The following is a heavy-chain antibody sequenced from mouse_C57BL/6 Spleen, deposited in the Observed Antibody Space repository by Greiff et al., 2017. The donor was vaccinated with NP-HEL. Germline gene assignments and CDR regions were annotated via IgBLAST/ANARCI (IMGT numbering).Heavy chain of an antibody. CDR2: IYPRDGST. J-gene: IGHJ4*01. V-gene: IGHV1-78*01. CDR3: ASSECYDGYYDAMDY. Sequence: VQLQQSDAELVKPGASVKISCKVSGYTFTDHTIHWMKQRPEQGLEWIGYIYPRDGSTKYNEKFKGKATLTADKSSSTAYMQLNSLTSEDSAVYFCASSECYDGYYDAMDYWGQGTSVTVSS. D-gene: IGHD2-3*01. CDR1: GYTFTDHT.